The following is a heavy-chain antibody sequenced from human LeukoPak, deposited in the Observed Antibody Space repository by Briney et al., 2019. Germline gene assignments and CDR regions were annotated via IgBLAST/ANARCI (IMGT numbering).Heavy chain of an antibody. Sequence: GGSLRLSCAASGFTFSSYAMSWVRQAPGKGLEWVSAISGSGGSTYYADSVKGRFTISRDNSKNTLYLQMNSLRAEDTAVYYCAKGPSGLYQLLGFVLEDYGTDVWGKGTTVTVSS. V-gene: IGHV3-23*01. D-gene: IGHD2-2*01. J-gene: IGHJ6*04. CDR2: ISGSGGST. CDR1: GFTFSSYA. CDR3: AKGPSGLYQLLGFVLEDYGTDV.